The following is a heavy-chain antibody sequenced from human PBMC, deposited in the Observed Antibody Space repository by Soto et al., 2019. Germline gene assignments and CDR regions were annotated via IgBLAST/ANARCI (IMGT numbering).Heavy chain of an antibody. CDR3: ASVETQRYYYGMDV. CDR2: IIPIFGTA. D-gene: IGHD2-15*01. Sequence: QVQLVQSGAEVKKPGSSVKVSCKASGGTFSSYAISWVRQAPGQGLEWMGGIIPIFGTADYAQKFQGSDTISAAECTSTAYMELSSLRSEDTAVYYCASVETQRYYYGMDVWGQGTTVTVSS. J-gene: IGHJ6*02. V-gene: IGHV1-69*12. CDR1: GGTFSSYA.